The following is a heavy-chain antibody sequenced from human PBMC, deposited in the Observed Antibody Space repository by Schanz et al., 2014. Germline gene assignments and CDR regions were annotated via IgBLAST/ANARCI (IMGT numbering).Heavy chain of an antibody. CDR2: TSYDGNNK. CDR3: ARRITGTHHNPYYHGMDV. CDR1: GFTFSNHA. D-gene: IGHD1-20*01. V-gene: IGHV3-30*04. Sequence: VQLEESGGGLVEPGGSLRVSCIASGFTFSNHAMHWVRQAPGKGLEWVAVTSYDGNNKYYADSVKGRFTISRDNSKNKLYLQMNSLRAEDTAVYYCARRITGTHHNPYYHGMDVWGQGTTVTVSS. J-gene: IGHJ6*02.